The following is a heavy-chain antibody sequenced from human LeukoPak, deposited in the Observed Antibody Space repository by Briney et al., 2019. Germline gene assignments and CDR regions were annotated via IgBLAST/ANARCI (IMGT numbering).Heavy chain of an antibody. Sequence: PGGSLRLSCAASGFTFSDYYMSWIREAPGKGLEWVSYISSSGSTIYYADSVKGRFTISRDNAKNSLYLQMNSLRAEDTAVYYCARDLRGLGELSLDDYWGQGTLVTVSS. CDR1: GFTFSDYY. CDR2: ISSSGSTI. J-gene: IGHJ4*02. V-gene: IGHV3-11*01. CDR3: ARDLRGLGELSLDDY. D-gene: IGHD3-16*02.